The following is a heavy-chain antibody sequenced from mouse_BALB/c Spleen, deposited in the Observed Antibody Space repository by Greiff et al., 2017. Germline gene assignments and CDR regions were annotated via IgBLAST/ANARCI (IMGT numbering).Heavy chain of an antibody. CDR3: ARGADDY. V-gene: IGHV5-4*02. Sequence: EVKVVESGGGLVKPGGSLKLSCAASGFTFSDYYMYWVRQTPEKRLGWVATISDGGSYTYYPDSVKGRFTISRDNAKNNLYLQMSSLKSEDTAMYYCARGADDYWGQGTTLTVSS. CDR1: GFTFSDYY. J-gene: IGHJ2*01. CDR2: ISDGGSYT.